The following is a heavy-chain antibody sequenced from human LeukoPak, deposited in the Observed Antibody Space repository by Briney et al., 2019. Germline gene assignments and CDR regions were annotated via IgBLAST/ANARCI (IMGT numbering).Heavy chain of an antibody. CDR2: IWYDGSNK. D-gene: IGHD3-16*01. J-gene: IGHJ4*02. CDR3: AKGSTPEGELRHDY. V-gene: IGHV3-33*06. Sequence: GGSLRLSCAASGFTFSSYGMHWVRQAPGKGLEWVAVIWYDGSNKYYADSVKGRFTISRDNSMDTLYLQMNSLRAGDTAVYYCAKGSTPEGELRHDYWGQGTLVTVTS. CDR1: GFTFSSYG.